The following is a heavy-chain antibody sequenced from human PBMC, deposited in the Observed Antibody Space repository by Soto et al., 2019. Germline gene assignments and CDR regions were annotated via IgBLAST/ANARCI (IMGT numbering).Heavy chain of an antibody. CDR1: GGSISSGDYY. Sequence: PSETLSLTCTVSGGSISSGDYYWSWIRQPPGKGLEWIGYIYYSGSTYYNPSLKSRVTISVDTSKNQFSLKLSSVTAADTAVYYCAREGPSITIFGVVIESNWFDPWGQGTLVTVSS. J-gene: IGHJ5*02. CDR2: IYYSGST. V-gene: IGHV4-30-4*01. CDR3: AREGPSITIFGVVIESNWFDP. D-gene: IGHD3-3*01.